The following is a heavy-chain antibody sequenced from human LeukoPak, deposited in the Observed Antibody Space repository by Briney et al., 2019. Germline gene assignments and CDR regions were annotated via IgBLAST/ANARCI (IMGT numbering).Heavy chain of an antibody. CDR1: GASVSSDY. CDR2: TYYRGDI. V-gene: IGHV4-59*02. CDR3: GRNLGSGSDH. Sequence: SETLSLTCSVSGASVSSDYWNWIRQSPGRGLEWIGYTYYRGDINYNPSPKSRLTMSVDASSNQGSLKLSSVTAADAAVYYCGRNLGSGSDHWGQGTLVTVSS. D-gene: IGHD3-10*01. J-gene: IGHJ4*02.